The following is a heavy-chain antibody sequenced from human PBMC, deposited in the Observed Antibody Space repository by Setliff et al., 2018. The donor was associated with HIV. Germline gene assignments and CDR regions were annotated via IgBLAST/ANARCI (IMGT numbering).Heavy chain of an antibody. J-gene: IGHJ6*03. Sequence: PGGSLRLSCAASGFTFSSYGMHWVRQAPGKGLEWVAVIWYDGSNKYYADSVKGRFTISRDNSKNTLYLQMNSLRAEDTAVYYCAKDGVAAAGTGGYYYMDVWGKGTTVTVS. CDR1: GFTFSSYG. V-gene: IGHV3-33*06. CDR3: AKDGVAAAGTGGYYYMDV. CDR2: IWYDGSNK. D-gene: IGHD6-13*01.